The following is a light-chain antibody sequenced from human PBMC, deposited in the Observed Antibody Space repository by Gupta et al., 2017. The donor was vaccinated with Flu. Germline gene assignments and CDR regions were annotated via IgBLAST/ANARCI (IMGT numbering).Light chain of an antibody. Sequence: QSALTQPRPVSGPPCPAVTISWTGTSSEVGGYNYGSRDQQHPGKAPKLMIYDVRKRPAGVPDRFSGSKSGNTASLTISGPQAEEEADYYCCSHAGSYTYVFGTGTKVTVL. V-gene: IGLV2-11*01. CDR3: CSHAGSYTYV. CDR2: DVR. J-gene: IGLJ1*01. CDR1: SSEVGGYNY.